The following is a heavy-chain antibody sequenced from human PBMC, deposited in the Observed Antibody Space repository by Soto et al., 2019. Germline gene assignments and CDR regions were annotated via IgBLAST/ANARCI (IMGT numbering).Heavy chain of an antibody. CDR1: GGSISGDY. Sequence: SETLSLTCTVSGGSISGDYWSWIRLPAGKGLECIGRFYTSGSTNYNPSLKSRVTMSEDTSKNQFSLKLSSVTAADTAVYYCAREHWELPYYYYGMDVWGQGTTVTVSS. CDR2: FYTSGST. J-gene: IGHJ6*02. D-gene: IGHD1-26*01. CDR3: AREHWELPYYYYGMDV. V-gene: IGHV4-4*07.